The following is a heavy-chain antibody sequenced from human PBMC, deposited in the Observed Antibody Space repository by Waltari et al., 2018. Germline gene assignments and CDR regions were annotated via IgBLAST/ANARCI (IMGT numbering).Heavy chain of an antibody. V-gene: IGHV1-2*02. J-gene: IGHJ4*02. CDR1: GYAFTSYY. D-gene: IGHD1-26*01. CDR3: ARSYQSGSYSDY. CDR2: IHPNSGGT. Sequence: QVQLVQSVAEVKKPGAAVKVSFKTSGYAFTSYYMHWVRQAPDQGLEWMGWIHPNSGGTNYAQKYQGRITMTRDTSISTVYMELSRLISNDTAVYYCARSYQSGSYSDYWGQGTPVTVSS.